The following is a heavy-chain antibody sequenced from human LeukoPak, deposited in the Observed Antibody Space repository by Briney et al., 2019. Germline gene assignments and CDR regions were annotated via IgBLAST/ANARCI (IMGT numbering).Heavy chain of an antibody. CDR2: INHNSGGT. CDR3: ARARTTVTPLDI. Sequence: GASVTVSCKASGYTFTGYYMHWVRPAPGQGLEWMGWINHNSGGTNYAQKFQGRVTMTRDTSISTAYMELSRLRSDDTAVYYCARARTTVTPLDIWGQGTMVTVSS. CDR1: GYTFTGYY. V-gene: IGHV1-2*02. D-gene: IGHD4-17*01. J-gene: IGHJ3*02.